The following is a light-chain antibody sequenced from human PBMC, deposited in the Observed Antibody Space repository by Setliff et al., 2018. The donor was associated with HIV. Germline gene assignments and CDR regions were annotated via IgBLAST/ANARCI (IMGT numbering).Light chain of an antibody. J-gene: IGLJ1*01. Sequence: QLVLTQPSSLSASPGASASLTCTLRSDINVGTYRIYWFQQKPGSPPQYLLRYKSDSVKQQGSGVPSRFSGSKDASANAGILLISGLQSEDEAYYYCMTWHNSAYVFGTGTKVTVL. CDR3: MTWHNSAYV. CDR1: SDINVGTYR. V-gene: IGLV5-45*02. CDR2: YKSDSVK.